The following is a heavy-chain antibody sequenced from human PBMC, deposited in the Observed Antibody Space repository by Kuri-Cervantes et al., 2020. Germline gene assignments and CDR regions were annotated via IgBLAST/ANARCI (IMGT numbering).Heavy chain of an antibody. CDR2: INPSGGST. CDR1: GYTFTSYY. CDR3: ATKGKWDLRGEFYFDH. Sequence: ASVKVSCKASGYTFTSYYMHLVRQAPGQGLEWMGIINPSGGSTSYAQKFQGRVTMTRDTSTSTVYMELSSLRSEDTAVYYCATKGKWDLRGEFYFDHWGQGTLVTVSS. J-gene: IGHJ4*02. V-gene: IGHV1-46*01. D-gene: IGHD1-26*01.